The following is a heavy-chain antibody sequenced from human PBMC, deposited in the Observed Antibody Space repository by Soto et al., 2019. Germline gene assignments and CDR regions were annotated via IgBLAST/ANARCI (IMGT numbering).Heavy chain of an antibody. CDR3: ARDSRTDGYKYDYFDY. Sequence: QEQLVESGGGVVQPGRSLRLSCAASGFTFSSYAIHWVRQAPGKGLEWVAVISYDGRDEYYADSVKGRFTISRDNSKNTLYLQMNSLRAEDTGMFYCARDSRTDGYKYDYFDYWGQGTLVTVSS. CDR1: GFTFSSYA. CDR2: ISYDGRDE. D-gene: IGHD5-12*01. J-gene: IGHJ4*02. V-gene: IGHV3-30*04.